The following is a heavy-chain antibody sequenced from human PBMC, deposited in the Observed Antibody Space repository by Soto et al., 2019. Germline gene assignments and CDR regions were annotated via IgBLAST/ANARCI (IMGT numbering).Heavy chain of an antibody. CDR1: GFTFGDYA. Sequence: EVQLVESGGGLVEPGRSPRLSCTASGFTFGDYAMSWFRQAPGKGLEWVGVIRSNAYGGTREYAASVKGRFTISRDDSTSSAYLQMNSLKIEDTVGYYFTRNDYDDEGDVQHWGQATLVTVSS. D-gene: IGHD4-17*01. CDR2: IRSNAYGGTR. J-gene: IGHJ1*01. CDR3: TRNDYDDEGDVQH. V-gene: IGHV3-49*03.